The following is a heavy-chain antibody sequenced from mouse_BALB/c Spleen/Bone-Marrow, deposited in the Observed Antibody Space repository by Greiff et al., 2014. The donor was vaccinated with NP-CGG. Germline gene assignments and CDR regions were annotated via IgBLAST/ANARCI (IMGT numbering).Heavy chain of an antibody. Sequence: VQLQQPGPELVKPGASVKVSCKASGYVFTSYNMYWVKQSHGRSLEWIGYLDPYNGGTTYNQKFKGKATLTVDKSSSTAYMHLNSLTSEDSAVYYCARALLGAMDYWGQGTSVTVSS. CDR3: ARALLGAMDY. J-gene: IGHJ4*01. V-gene: IGHV1S135*01. CDR2: LDPYNGGT. CDR1: GYVFTSYN. D-gene: IGHD1-1*01.